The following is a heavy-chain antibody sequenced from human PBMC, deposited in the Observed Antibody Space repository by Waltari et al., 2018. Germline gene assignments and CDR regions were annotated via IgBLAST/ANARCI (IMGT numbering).Heavy chain of an antibody. D-gene: IGHD3-16*01. CDR1: GFTFSSYD. CDR2: IGTAGDT. CDR3: AREQGGYGMDV. J-gene: IGHJ6*02. Sequence: EVQLVESGGGLVQPGGSLRLSCAASGFTFSSYDMHWVRQATGKGLEWVSAIGTAGDTYYPGSVKGRFTISRENAKNSLYLQMNSLRAGDTAVYYCAREQGGYGMDVWGQGTTVTVSS. V-gene: IGHV3-13*01.